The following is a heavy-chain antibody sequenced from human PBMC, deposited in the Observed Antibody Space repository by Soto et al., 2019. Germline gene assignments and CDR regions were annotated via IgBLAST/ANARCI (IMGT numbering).Heavy chain of an antibody. V-gene: IGHV4-59*01. CDR1: GGSISTYY. D-gene: IGHD2-2*01. J-gene: IGHJ3*02. Sequence: QVQVQESGPGLVKPSETLSLTCTVSGGSISTYYWSWIRQPPGKGLEWIGYVTCSGGPTYNPSLKSRVTISVDTSKKFSLNLTSVTAADTAVYYCARDAGYQLTGAFDIWGQGTMVTVSS. CDR3: ARDAGYQLTGAFDI. CDR2: VTCSGGP.